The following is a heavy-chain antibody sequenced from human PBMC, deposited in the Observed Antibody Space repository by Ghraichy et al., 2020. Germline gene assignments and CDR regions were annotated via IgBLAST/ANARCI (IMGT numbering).Heavy chain of an antibody. V-gene: IGHV3-7*01. Sequence: ETLSLTCAASGFTFSSYWMSWVRQAPGKGLEWVANIKQDGSEKYYVDSVKGRFTISRDNAKNSLYLQMNSLRAEDTAVYYCARDAAGDTYYYGSGGVDPWGQGTLVTVSS. J-gene: IGHJ5*02. CDR1: GFTFSSYW. D-gene: IGHD3-10*01. CDR3: ARDAAGDTYYYGSGGVDP. CDR2: IKQDGSEK.